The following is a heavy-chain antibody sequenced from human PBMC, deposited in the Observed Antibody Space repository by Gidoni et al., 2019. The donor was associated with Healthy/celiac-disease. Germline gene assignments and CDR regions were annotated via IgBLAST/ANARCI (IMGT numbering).Heavy chain of an antibody. J-gene: IGHJ4*02. CDR3: AREAMVRGVIITPVGY. V-gene: IGHV1-2*02. Sequence: QVQLVQSGAEVTKPGASVTVSCQASGYTFNGYYMHWVRQAPGQGLEWMGWINPNSGGTNYAQKFQGRVTMTRDTSISTAYMELSRLRSDDTAVYYCAREAMVRGVIITPVGYGGQGTLVTVSS. CDR1: GYTFNGYY. D-gene: IGHD3-10*01. CDR2: INPNSGGT.